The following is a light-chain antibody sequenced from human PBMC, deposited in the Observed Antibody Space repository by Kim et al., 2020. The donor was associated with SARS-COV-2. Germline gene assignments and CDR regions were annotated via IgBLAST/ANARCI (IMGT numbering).Light chain of an antibody. J-gene: IGLJ2*01. CDR2: QHT. CDR1: KLGDKY. Sequence: SYELTQPPSVSVSPVQTASITCSGAKLGDKYAYWSQQKPGQSPVLVIYQHTKRPSGISQRFSGPSSGNPATLPISPAQTVDEADYYCPAWDSSTAVFGGG. CDR3: PAWDSSTAV. V-gene: IGLV3-1*01.